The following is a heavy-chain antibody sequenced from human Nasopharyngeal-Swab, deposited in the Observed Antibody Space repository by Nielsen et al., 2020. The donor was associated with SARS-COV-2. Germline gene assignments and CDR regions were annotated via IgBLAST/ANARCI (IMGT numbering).Heavy chain of an antibody. D-gene: IGHD3-3*01. Sequence: GGSLRLSCAASGFTFRDYSMNWVRQAPGKGLEWVSSIGRYGTGIFHADSVKGRFSVFRDAANKSIYLQMRSLRAEDTAVYYCARGTVFGVANGMDVWGQGTTVTVSS. CDR2: IGRYGTGI. J-gene: IGHJ6*02. CDR3: ARGTVFGVANGMDV. CDR1: GFTFRDYS. V-gene: IGHV3-21*01.